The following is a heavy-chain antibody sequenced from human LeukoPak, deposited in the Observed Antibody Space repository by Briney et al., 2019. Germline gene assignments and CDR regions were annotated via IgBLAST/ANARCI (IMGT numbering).Heavy chain of an antibody. Sequence: PGRSLRLSCAASGFTFDDYAMYWVRQAPGKGLEWVSGIDWNSTNIGYADSMKGRFTISRDNAKNSLYLQMNSLRAEDMAFYYCAKGINGNTYGAIDYWGQGTLVTVSS. CDR1: GFTFDDYA. CDR2: IDWNSTNI. D-gene: IGHD1-7*01. V-gene: IGHV3-9*03. CDR3: AKGINGNTYGAIDY. J-gene: IGHJ4*02.